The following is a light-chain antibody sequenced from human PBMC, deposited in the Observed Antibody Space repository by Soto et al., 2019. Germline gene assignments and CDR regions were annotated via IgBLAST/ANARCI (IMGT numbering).Light chain of an antibody. J-gene: IGKJ1*01. CDR2: SAS. Sequence: DIQMTQSPSSLSASVGDRVTITCRASQGISNYLAWYQQKPGKVPKLLIYSASTLKSGVPSRFSGSGSGTEFTLTINNLQREDFATYYCQESFFTLGTFGRGTKVDIK. V-gene: IGKV1-27*01. CDR1: QGISNY. CDR3: QESFFTLGT.